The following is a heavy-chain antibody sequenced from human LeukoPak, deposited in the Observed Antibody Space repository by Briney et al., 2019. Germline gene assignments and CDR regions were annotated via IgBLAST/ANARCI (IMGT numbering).Heavy chain of an antibody. J-gene: IGHJ5*02. D-gene: IGHD3-16*01. CDR3: AIFDFLFGEIDNWFDP. CDR2: IYPGDFDT. V-gene: IGHV5-51*01. Sequence: GESLKISCKGSGYNFTIYWIGWVRQMPGKGLEWMGIIYPGDFDTRYSPSFQGQVTISADKSISTAYLQWSSLKASDTAMYYCAIFDFLFGEIDNWFDPWGQGTQVTVSS. CDR1: GYNFTIYW.